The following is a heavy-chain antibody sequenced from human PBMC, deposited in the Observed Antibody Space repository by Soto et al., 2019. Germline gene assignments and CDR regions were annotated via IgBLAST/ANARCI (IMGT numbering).Heavy chain of an antibody. V-gene: IGHV3-74*03. CDR1: GFTFTNYW. CDR2: INSHGNIT. J-gene: IGHJ5*02. CDR3: ARTGYCSSTKCYNWFDP. Sequence: GGSLRLSCEASGFTFTNYWMHWVRQAPGKGLVWVSRINSHGNITTYADSVKGRFTISRDNAKNTLHLQMSSLRAEDTAVYYCARTGYCSSTKCYNWFDPWGQGTLVTVSS. D-gene: IGHD2-2*01.